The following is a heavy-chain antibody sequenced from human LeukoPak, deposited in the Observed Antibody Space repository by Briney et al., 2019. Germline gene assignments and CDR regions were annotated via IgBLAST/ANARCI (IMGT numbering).Heavy chain of an antibody. Sequence: GGSLRLSCAASGFTFSSYWMSWVRQAPGKGLEWVANIKQDGSEKYYADSVKGRFTISRDNSKNTLYLQMNSLRAEDTAVYYCAKDWIEAPAAIDYYYYYMDVWGKGTTVTISS. V-gene: IGHV3-7*01. D-gene: IGHD2-2*01. CDR1: GFTFSSYW. CDR3: AKDWIEAPAAIDYYYYYMDV. J-gene: IGHJ6*03. CDR2: IKQDGSEK.